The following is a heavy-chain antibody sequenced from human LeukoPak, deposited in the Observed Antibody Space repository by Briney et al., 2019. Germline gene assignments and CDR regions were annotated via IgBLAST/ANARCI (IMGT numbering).Heavy chain of an antibody. J-gene: IGHJ1*01. Sequence: ASVKVSCKASGYTFTSYDINWVRQATGRGLEWMGWMNPNSGNTGYAQKFQGRVTITRNTSISTAYMELSSLRSEDTAVYYCATGGIVVVPAAEYFQHWGQGTLVTVSS. CDR3: ATGGIVVVPAAEYFQH. V-gene: IGHV1-8*03. CDR1: GYTFTSYD. CDR2: MNPNSGNT. D-gene: IGHD2-2*01.